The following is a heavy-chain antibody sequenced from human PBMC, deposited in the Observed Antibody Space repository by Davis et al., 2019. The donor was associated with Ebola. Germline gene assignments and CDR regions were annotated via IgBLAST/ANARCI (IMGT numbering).Heavy chain of an antibody. V-gene: IGHV4-59*01. D-gene: IGHD3-10*01. Sequence: SETLSLTCTVSGGSISSYYWSWIRQPPGKGLEWIGYIYYSGSTNYNPSLKSRVTISVDTSKNQFSLKLSSVTAADTAVYYCARSGLLWFGELFFSSNWFDPWGQGTLVTVSS. CDR2: IYYSGST. CDR3: ARSGLLWFGELFFSSNWFDP. J-gene: IGHJ5*02. CDR1: GGSISSYY.